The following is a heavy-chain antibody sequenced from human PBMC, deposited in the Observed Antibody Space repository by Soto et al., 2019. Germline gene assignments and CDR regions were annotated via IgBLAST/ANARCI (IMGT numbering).Heavy chain of an antibody. V-gene: IGHV1-69*01. D-gene: IGHD2-2*01. J-gene: IGHJ6*02. CDR3: ARSVVPAAPWVRYYYYGMDV. CDR2: IIPIFGTA. Sequence: QVQLVQSGAEVKKPGSSVKVSCKASGGTFSSYAISWVRQAPGQGLEWMGGIIPIFGTANYAQKFQGSVTIPADESTSTAYMELSSLRSEDTAVYYCARSVVPAAPWVRYYYYGMDVGGQGTTVTVSS. CDR1: GGTFSSYA.